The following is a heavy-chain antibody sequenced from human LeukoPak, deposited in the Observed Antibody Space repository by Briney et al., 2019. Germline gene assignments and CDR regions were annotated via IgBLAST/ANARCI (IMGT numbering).Heavy chain of an antibody. D-gene: IGHD3-10*01. Sequence: GGSPRLSCAASGFTFSSYWMSWVRQAPGKGLEWVANIKQDGSEKYYVDSVKGRFTISRDNAKNSLYLQMSSLRAEDTAVYYCARLLVYNSGGEAFDYWGQGTLVTVSS. V-gene: IGHV3-7*01. J-gene: IGHJ4*02. CDR2: IKQDGSEK. CDR3: ARLLVYNSGGEAFDY. CDR1: GFTFSSYW.